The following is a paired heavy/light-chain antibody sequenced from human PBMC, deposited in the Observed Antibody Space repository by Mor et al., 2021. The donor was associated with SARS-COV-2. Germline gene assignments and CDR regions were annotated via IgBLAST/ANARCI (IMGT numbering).Light chain of an antibody. CDR2: GNI. J-gene: IGLJ3*02. Sequence: QSVLTQPPSVSGAPGQRVTISCTGSSSNIGAHYDVHWYQQLPGTAPKLLIYGNINRPSGVPDRFSGSKSGTSASLAISGLQAEDEADYYCQSYDSSLSRVFGGGTKLTVL. CDR1: SSNIGAHYD. CDR3: QSYDSSLSRV. V-gene: IGLV1-40*01.
Heavy chain of an antibody. J-gene: IGHJ4*02. Sequence: QVQLQESGPGLVKPSQTLSLTCTVSGGSISSGNYYWSWIRQPAGKGLEWIGRIYISGTANYNSSLRSRATMSVDTSKNQFSLKLSFVTAADTAVYYCARDGYVGGTYNGFDYWGQGTLVTVSS. CDR1: GGSISSGNYY. CDR3: ARDGYVGGTYNGFDY. CDR2: IYISGTA. D-gene: IGHD1-26*01. V-gene: IGHV4-61*02.